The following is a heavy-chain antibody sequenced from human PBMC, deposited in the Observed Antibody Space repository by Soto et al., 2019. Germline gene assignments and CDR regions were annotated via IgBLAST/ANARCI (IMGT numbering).Heavy chain of an antibody. CDR1: GFTFGSYW. V-gene: IGHV3-74*01. Sequence: EVQLVESGGGLVQPGGSLRVSCAASGFTFGSYWMNWVRQAPGKGLVWVSRIDSDGSSTTYADSVKGRFTTSRDNAKNTLYLQMSSLRVEDTAVYARGRPYGMDVWGQGTTVTVSS. CDR2: IDSDGSST. CDR3: GRPYGMDV. J-gene: IGHJ6*02.